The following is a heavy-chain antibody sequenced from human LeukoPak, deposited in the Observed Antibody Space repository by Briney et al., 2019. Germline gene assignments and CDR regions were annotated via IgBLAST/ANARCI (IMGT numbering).Heavy chain of an antibody. Sequence: GGSLRLSCSASGFTFSSYVMYWVRQAPGKGLDYASATSSNGGRTYYADSVKGRFTISRDNSKNTLYLQMSSLRTEDTAVYYCARITMGDMDVWGQGTTVTVSS. D-gene: IGHD3-10*01. CDR3: ARITMGDMDV. J-gene: IGHJ6*02. CDR2: TSSNGGRT. V-gene: IGHV3-64D*06. CDR1: GFTFSSYV.